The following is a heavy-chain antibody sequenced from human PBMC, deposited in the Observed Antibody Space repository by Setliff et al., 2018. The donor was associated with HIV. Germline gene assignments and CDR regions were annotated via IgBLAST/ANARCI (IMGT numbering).Heavy chain of an antibody. CDR2: IYVGGSV. CDR3: ARAKTIGVSAVFFDP. CDR1: GGSMNSDSYS. D-gene: IGHD3-3*01. Sequence: SETLSLTCTVSGGSMNSDSYSWTWLRQPAGKGPELIGHIYVGGSVIYNPSLASRVTISMVPSKSQFSLDLSSVTAADTAKYYCARAKTIGVSAVFFDPWGQGRPVTVS. V-gene: IGHV4-61*09. J-gene: IGHJ5*02.